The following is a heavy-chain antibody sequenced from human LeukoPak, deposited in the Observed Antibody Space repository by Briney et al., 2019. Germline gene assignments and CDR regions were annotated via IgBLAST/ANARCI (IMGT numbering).Heavy chain of an antibody. V-gene: IGHV1-2*02. Sequence: VSVTVSCKASGYTFTEYYMHWVRQAPGQGLEWMGWINPNSGGANYAENFQGRVTKTSDTSISTAYMELSSLRYDDTALYCCARGQSLNDYWGQGTLVTVSS. CDR3: ARGQSLNDY. CDR2: INPNSGGA. CDR1: GYTFTEYY. J-gene: IGHJ4*02.